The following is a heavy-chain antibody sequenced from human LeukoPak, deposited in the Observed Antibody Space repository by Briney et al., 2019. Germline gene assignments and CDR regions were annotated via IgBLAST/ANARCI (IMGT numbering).Heavy chain of an antibody. Sequence: NPSETLSLTCTVSGGSISSSSYYWGWVRQPPGQGLEWIVSIYYSGSTYYNPSRKSRVTISVDTSKNQFSLKLSSVTAADTAVYYCAQVAGTAYYYYYYMDVWGKGTTVTVSS. D-gene: IGHD6-19*01. V-gene: IGHV4-39*01. CDR3: AQVAGTAYYYYYYMDV. CDR2: IYYSGST. J-gene: IGHJ6*03. CDR1: GGSISSSSYY.